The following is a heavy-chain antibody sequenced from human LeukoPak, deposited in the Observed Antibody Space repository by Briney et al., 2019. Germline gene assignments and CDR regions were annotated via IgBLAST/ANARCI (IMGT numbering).Heavy chain of an antibody. CDR1: GFTLSSYW. J-gene: IGHJ4*02. Sequence: GGSLRLSCAASGFTLSSYWMHWVRQAPGEGLAWVSRIDPAGSTTNYADSVKGRFTTSRDNAKNTLYLQMNSLKTEDTAVYYCTTDATYYDILTGYFSPMGFDYWGQGTLVTVSS. D-gene: IGHD3-9*01. CDR3: TTDATYYDILTGYFSPMGFDY. CDR2: IDPAGSTT. V-gene: IGHV3-74*01.